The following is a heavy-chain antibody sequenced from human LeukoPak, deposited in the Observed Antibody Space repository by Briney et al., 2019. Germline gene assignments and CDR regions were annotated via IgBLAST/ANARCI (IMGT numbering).Heavy chain of an antibody. V-gene: IGHV3-21*01. CDR2: ISSSSSYT. D-gene: IGHD5-18*01. CDR3: ASTSSGYTYGYSSLSLWPPGY. CDR1: GFTFSSYS. Sequence: PGGSLRLSYAASGFTFSSYSMNWVRQAPGKGLEWVSFISSSSSYTYYADSVKGRFTISRDDAKNSLYLQMNSLRAEDTAVYYCASTSSGYTYGYSSLSLWPPGYWGQGTLVTVSS. J-gene: IGHJ4*02.